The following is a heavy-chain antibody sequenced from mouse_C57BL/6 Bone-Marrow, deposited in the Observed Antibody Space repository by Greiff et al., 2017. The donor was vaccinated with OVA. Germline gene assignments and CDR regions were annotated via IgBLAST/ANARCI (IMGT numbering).Heavy chain of an antibody. V-gene: IGHV5-6*01. CDR1: GFTFSSYG. CDR2: ISSGGSYT. CDR3: ARHGELGFDY. D-gene: IGHD4-1*01. Sequence: VQLKESGGDLVKPGGSLKLSCAASGFTFSSYGMSWVRQTPDKRLEWVATISSGGSYTYYPDSVKGRFTISRDNAKNTLYLQMSSLKSEDTAMYYCARHGELGFDYWGQGTTLTVSS. J-gene: IGHJ2*01.